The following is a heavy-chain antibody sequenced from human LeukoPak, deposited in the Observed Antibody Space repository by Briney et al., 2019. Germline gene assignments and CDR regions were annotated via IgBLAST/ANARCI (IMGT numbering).Heavy chain of an antibody. CDR1: GFTFSSYS. CDR2: ISSSSSYI. J-gene: IGHJ4*02. Sequence: GGSLRLSCAASGFTFSSYSMNWVRQAPGKGLEWVSSISSSSSYIYYADSVKGRFTISRDNAKNSLYLQMNSLRAEDTAVYYCARHYSGGYSPFDYWGQGTLLTVSS. D-gene: IGHD1-26*01. CDR3: ARHYSGGYSPFDY. V-gene: IGHV3-21*01.